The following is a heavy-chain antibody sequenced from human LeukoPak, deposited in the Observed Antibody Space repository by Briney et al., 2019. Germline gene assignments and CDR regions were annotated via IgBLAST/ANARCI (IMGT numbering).Heavy chain of an antibody. J-gene: IGHJ4*02. Sequence: PSETLSLTCTVSGGSITSSSHYWGWIRQPPGKGLEWIGSIYHSGSTYYNPSLKSRVTISVDTSKNQFSLKLSSVTAADTAVYYCVSRTYWGQGTLVTVSS. CDR3: VSRTY. CDR2: IYHSGST. CDR1: GGSITSSSHY. V-gene: IGHV4-39*07.